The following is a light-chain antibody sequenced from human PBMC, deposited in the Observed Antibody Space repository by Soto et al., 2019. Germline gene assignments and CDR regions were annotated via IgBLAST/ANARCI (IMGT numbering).Light chain of an antibody. CDR2: AAS. CDR1: QDIASS. V-gene: IGKV1-9*01. J-gene: IGKJ2*01. Sequence: IQLTQPPSSLSASVGDRVTITCRASQDIASSLAWYQQKPGNAPKLLIYAASTLQSGVTSRFSGGGSGTDFTLTISSLQPEDFATYYCQQQGTFGQGTKLEIK. CDR3: QQQGT.